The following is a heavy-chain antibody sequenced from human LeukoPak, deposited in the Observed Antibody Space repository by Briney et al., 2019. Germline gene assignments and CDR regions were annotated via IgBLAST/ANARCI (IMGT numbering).Heavy chain of an antibody. CDR2: ISSSSSYI. V-gene: IGHV3-21*01. Sequence: PGGSLRPSCAASGFTFSSYSMNWVRQAPGKGLEWVSSISSSSSYIYYADSVKGRFTISRDNAKNSLYLQMNSLRAEDTAVYYCARVVVIAPYDAFDIWGQGTMVTVSS. J-gene: IGHJ3*02. D-gene: IGHD2-21*01. CDR1: GFTFSSYS. CDR3: ARVVVIAPYDAFDI.